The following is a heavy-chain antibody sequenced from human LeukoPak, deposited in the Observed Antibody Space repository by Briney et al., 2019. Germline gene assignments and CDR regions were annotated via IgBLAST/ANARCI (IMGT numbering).Heavy chain of an antibody. V-gene: IGHV1-46*01. CDR1: GYTFTSYY. CDR3: ARIRRDGYNFDY. J-gene: IGHJ4*02. Sequence: ASVNVSCKASGYTFTSYYMHWVRQTPGQGLEWVGIINPSGGSTSNAQKFQGRVTMTRDTSTSTVYMELSSLRSEDTAVYYCARIRRDGYNFDYWGQGTLVTVSS. D-gene: IGHD5-24*01. CDR2: INPSGGST.